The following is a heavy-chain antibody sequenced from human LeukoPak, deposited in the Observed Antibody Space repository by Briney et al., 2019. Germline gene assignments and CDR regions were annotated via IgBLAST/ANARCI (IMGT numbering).Heavy chain of an antibody. J-gene: IGHJ3*02. Sequence: GGSLRLSCAASGFTFSSYGMHWVRQAPGKGLEWMAVISYDGNNKYYADSVKGRFTISRDDSKNTLYLQIDSLRAEDTAVYYCAKDRLGTLDAFDIWGQGTMVTVSS. CDR3: AKDRLGTLDAFDI. CDR2: ISYDGNNK. CDR1: GFTFSSYG. D-gene: IGHD3-9*01. V-gene: IGHV3-30*18.